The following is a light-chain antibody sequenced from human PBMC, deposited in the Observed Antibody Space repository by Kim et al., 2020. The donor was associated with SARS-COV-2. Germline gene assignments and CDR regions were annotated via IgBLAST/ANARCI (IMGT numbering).Light chain of an antibody. CDR1: QTVTSNY. Sequence: TGERATLSCRASQTVTSNYLAWYQQKPGQAPRLLIYGASSRATGIPDRFSGSGSGTDFTLTISRLEPEDFAVYYCQQYGSSPATFGQGTKVDIK. V-gene: IGKV3-20*01. CDR3: QQYGSSPAT. CDR2: GAS. J-gene: IGKJ1*01.